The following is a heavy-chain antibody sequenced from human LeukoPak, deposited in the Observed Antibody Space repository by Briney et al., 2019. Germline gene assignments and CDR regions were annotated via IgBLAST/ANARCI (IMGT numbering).Heavy chain of an antibody. CDR3: ARHGDSSEGDYFDY. Sequence: SETLSLTCTVSGGSISPFYWNWIRLPLGKGLERMVYIYYSGSTNYNPSRKSRVNISVDTSKNQFSLKLSSVTAADTAVYYCARHGDSSEGDYFDYWGQGTLVTVSS. J-gene: IGHJ4*02. CDR1: GGSISPFY. CDR2: IYYSGST. D-gene: IGHD3-22*01. V-gene: IGHV4-59*08.